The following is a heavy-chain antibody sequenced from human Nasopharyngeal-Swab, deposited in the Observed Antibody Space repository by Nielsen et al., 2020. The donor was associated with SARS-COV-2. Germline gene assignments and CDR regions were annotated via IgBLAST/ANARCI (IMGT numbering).Heavy chain of an antibody. CDR3: AKYSGWFTPYYYGMDV. Sequence: GVLKISCAASGFTFSSYAMSWVRQAPGKGLEWVSAISGSGGSTYYADSVKGRFTISRDNSKNTLYLQMNSLRAEDTAVYYCAKYSGWFTPYYYGMDVWGQGTTVTVSS. CDR2: ISGSGGST. J-gene: IGHJ6*02. CDR1: GFTFSSYA. D-gene: IGHD6-19*01. V-gene: IGHV3-23*01.